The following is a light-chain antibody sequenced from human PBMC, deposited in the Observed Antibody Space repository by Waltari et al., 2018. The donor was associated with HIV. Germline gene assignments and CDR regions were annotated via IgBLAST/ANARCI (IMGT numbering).Light chain of an antibody. J-gene: IGLJ2*01. Sequence: QSALTQPPSASGSPGQSVTISCTGTSSDVGGYNYVSWFQQHPGKAPKLMIYDVTKRPSGVPDRFSGSKSGNTASLTVSGLQAEDEADYYCASHAGSKDVFGGGTRLTVL. CDR3: ASHAGSKDV. CDR2: DVT. CDR1: SSDVGGYNY. V-gene: IGLV2-8*01.